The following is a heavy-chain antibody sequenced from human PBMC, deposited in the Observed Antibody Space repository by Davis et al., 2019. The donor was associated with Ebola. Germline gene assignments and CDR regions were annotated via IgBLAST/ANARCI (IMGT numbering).Heavy chain of an antibody. D-gene: IGHD3-10*01. J-gene: IGHJ6*02. CDR3: ARADYGSGSSYGMDV. CDR1: GFIFSSYV. Sequence: GESLKISCAASGFIFSSYVMSWVRQAPGKGLEWVSTLGLSADTYYADSVKGRFTISRDNSKNTLYLQMNSLRDEDTAVYYCARADYGSGSSYGMDVWGQGTTVTVSS. CDR2: LGLSADT. V-gene: IGHV3-23*01.